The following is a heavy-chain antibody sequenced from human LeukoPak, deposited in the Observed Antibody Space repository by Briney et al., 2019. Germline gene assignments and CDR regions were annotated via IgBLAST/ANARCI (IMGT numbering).Heavy chain of an antibody. CDR1: GFTFDDYA. CDR3: ATSGYTYGLDY. J-gene: IGHJ4*02. D-gene: IGHD5-18*01. Sequence: GRSLRLSCAASGFTFDDYAMHWVRQAPGKGLEWVSGISWNSGSIGYAGSVKSRFTISRDNAKNSLYLQMNSLRAEDTALYYCATSGYTYGLDYWGQGTLVTVSS. CDR2: ISWNSGSI. V-gene: IGHV3-9*01.